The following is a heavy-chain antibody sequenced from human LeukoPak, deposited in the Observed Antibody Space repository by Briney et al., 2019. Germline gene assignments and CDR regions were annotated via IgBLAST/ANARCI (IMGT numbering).Heavy chain of an antibody. V-gene: IGHV3-15*04. CDR3: TRDEGDDYFDN. D-gene: IGHD3-16*01. J-gene: IGHJ4*02. CDR2: IESKTDSGTT. Sequence: TGGSLRLPCAASGFPFSDAWMSWVRQAPGKGLEWVGRIESKTDSGTTEYAAPVKGRFTISRDDSKNTLYLQMNSLKTEDTAVYYCTRDEGDDYFDNWGQGTLVTVSS. CDR1: GFPFSDAW.